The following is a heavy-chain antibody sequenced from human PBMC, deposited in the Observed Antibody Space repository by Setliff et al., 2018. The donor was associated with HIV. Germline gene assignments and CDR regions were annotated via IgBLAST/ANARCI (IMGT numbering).Heavy chain of an antibody. J-gene: IGHJ3*02. CDR3: ARHSIAVVIGVPERDDAFDI. V-gene: IGHV4-59*08. Sequence: LSLTCAVYGGSIRGHYWSWIRQSPGKGLEWIGNIYYSGNTYYNPSLKSRVTISVDTSKNQFSLKLSSVTAADTAVYYCARHSIAVVIGVPERDDAFDIWGHGTMVTVSS. D-gene: IGHD2-21*01. CDR2: IYYSGNT. CDR1: GGSIRGHY.